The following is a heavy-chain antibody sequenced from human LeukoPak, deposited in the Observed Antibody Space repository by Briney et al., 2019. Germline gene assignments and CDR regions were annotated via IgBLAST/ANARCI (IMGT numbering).Heavy chain of an antibody. J-gene: IGHJ4*02. CDR2: IYHSGST. V-gene: IGHV4-4*02. Sequence: SETLSLTCAVSGGSISSSNWWSWVRPPPGKGLEWIGEIYHSGSTNYNPSLKSRVTISVDKSKNQFSLKLSSVTAADTAVYYCARAYYDIWNGYYYFDYWGQGTLLTVSS. D-gene: IGHD3-3*01. CDR1: GGSISSSNW. CDR3: ARAYYDIWNGYYYFDY.